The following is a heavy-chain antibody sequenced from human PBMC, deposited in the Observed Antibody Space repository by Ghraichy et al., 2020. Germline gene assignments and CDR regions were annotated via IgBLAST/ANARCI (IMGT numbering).Heavy chain of an antibody. CDR3: ARIPHTAMAQPPYYYYGMDV. CDR1: GFSLSTSGMC. D-gene: IGHD5-18*01. Sequence: SGPTLVKPTQTLTLTCTFSGFSLSTSGMCVSWIRQPPGKALEWLALIDWDDDKYYSTSLKTRLTISKDTSKNQVVLTMTNMDPVDTATYYCARIPHTAMAQPPYYYYGMDVWGQGTTVTVSS. J-gene: IGHJ6*02. CDR2: IDWDDDK. V-gene: IGHV2-70*01.